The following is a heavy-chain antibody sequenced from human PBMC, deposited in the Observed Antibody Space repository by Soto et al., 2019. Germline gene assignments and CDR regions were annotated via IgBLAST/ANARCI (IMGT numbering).Heavy chain of an antibody. CDR1: GGSISSSSYY. CDR2: IYYSGST. CDR3: ARPIPGYYGMDV. Sequence: QLQLQESGPGLVKPSETLSLTCTVSGGSISSSSYYWGWIRQPPGKGLEWIWRIYYSGSTYYNPSLKSRVTISVDTSKNQFSLKLSSVTAADTAVYYCARPIPGYYGMDVWGQGTTVTVSS. V-gene: IGHV4-39*01. D-gene: IGHD2-21*01. J-gene: IGHJ6*02.